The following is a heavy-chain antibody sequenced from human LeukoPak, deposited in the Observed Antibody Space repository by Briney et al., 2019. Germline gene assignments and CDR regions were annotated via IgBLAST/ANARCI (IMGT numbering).Heavy chain of an antibody. CDR1: GGSFSGYY. CDR3: ARAVSVAGTNYYFDY. J-gene: IGHJ4*02. CDR2: INHSGST. V-gene: IGHV4-34*01. Sequence: SETLSLTCAVYGGSFSGYYWSWIRQPPGKGLEWIGEINHSGSTNYNPSLKSRVTTSVDTSKNQFSLKLSSVTAADTAVYYCARAVSVAGTNYYFDYWGQGTLVTVSS. D-gene: IGHD6-19*01.